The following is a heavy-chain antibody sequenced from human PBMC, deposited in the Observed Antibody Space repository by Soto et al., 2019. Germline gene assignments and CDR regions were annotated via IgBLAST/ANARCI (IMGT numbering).Heavy chain of an antibody. Sequence: GGSLRLSCAASGFTFSSYGMHWVRQAPGKGLEWVAVISYDGSNKYYADSVKGRFTISRDNSKNTLYLQMNSLRAEDTAVYYCAKDPAGQWELYFDYWGQGTLVTVSS. D-gene: IGHD1-26*01. J-gene: IGHJ4*02. V-gene: IGHV3-30*18. CDR3: AKDPAGQWELYFDY. CDR1: GFTFSSYG. CDR2: ISYDGSNK.